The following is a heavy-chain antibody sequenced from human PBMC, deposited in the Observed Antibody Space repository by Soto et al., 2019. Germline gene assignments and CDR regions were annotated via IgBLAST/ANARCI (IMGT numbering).Heavy chain of an antibody. D-gene: IGHD3-10*01. CDR2: IYYSGST. CDR1: GGSISSYY. Sequence: SETLSLTCTVSGGSISSYYWSWIRQPPGKGLEWIGYIYYSGSTNYNPSLKSRVTISVDTSKNQFSLKLSSVTAADTAVYYCATLARGLIGKYYYYYMDVWGKGNTVTVSS. V-gene: IGHV4-59*08. CDR3: ATLARGLIGKYYYYYMDV. J-gene: IGHJ6*03.